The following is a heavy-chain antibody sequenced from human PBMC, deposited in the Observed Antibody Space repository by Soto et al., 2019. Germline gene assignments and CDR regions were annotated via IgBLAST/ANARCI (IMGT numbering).Heavy chain of an antibody. CDR1: GFTFSSYS. V-gene: IGHV3-48*01. CDR3: ASGETHDAFDI. Sequence: GGSLRLSCAASGFTFSSYSMNWVRQAPGKGLEWVSYISSSSSTIYYADSVKGRFTISRDNAKNSLYLQMNSLRAEDTAVYYCASGETHDAFDIWGQGTMVTVSS. D-gene: IGHD3-10*01. CDR2: ISSSSSTI. J-gene: IGHJ3*02.